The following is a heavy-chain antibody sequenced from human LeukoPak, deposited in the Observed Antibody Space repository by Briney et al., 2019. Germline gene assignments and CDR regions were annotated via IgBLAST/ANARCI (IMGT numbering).Heavy chain of an antibody. V-gene: IGHV4-61*02. Sequence: SETLSLTCTVSGGSISSGSYYWSWIRQPAGKGLAWIGRIYTSGSTNYNPSLKSRVTISVDTSKNQFSLKLSSVTAADTAVYYCARGPNDFWSGYYTPYFDYWGQGTLVTVSS. D-gene: IGHD3-3*01. CDR3: ARGPNDFWSGYYTPYFDY. J-gene: IGHJ4*02. CDR1: GGSISSGSYY. CDR2: IYTSGST.